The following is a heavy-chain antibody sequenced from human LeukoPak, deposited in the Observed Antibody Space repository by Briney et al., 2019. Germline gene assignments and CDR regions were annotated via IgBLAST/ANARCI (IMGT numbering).Heavy chain of an antibody. CDR1: GFTFSSYS. V-gene: IGHV3-21*01. D-gene: IGHD4-17*01. J-gene: IGHJ4*02. Sequence: GGSLRLSCAASGFTFSSYSMNWVRQAPGKGLEWVSSISSSSYIYYADSVKGRFTISRDNAKNSLYLQMNSLRAEDTAVYYCASLAVTTTFDYWGQGTLVTVSS. CDR2: ISSSSYI. CDR3: ASLAVTTTFDY.